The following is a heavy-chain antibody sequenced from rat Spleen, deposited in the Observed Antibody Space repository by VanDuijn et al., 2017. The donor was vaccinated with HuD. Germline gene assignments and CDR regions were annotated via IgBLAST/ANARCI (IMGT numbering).Heavy chain of an antibody. CDR2: ISYDGSST. D-gene: IGHD4-3*01. CDR1: GFIFSDHY. Sequence: EVQLVESGGGLVQPGRSLKLSCAASGFIFSDHYVAWVRQAPMKGLEWVATISYDGSSTYYRDSVKGRFTLSRDNAKSTLYLQMGSLRSEDTATYYCARHNSGYGVMDAWGQGVMVTVSS. CDR3: ARHNSGYGVMDA. V-gene: IGHV5-7*01. J-gene: IGHJ2*01.